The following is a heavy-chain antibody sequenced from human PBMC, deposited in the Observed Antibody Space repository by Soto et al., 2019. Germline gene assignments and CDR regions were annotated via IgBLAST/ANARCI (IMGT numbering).Heavy chain of an antibody. CDR1: GYTFTDYY. V-gene: IGHV1-2*02. J-gene: IGHJ6*02. D-gene: IGHD6-19*01. Sequence: QVQLVQSGAEVKKPGASVKVSCKASGYTFTDYYMHWVRQAPGQGLEGMGWINPNSGGINYAQKFQGRVTMTRDTSISTAYMELNRLRSDDTAVYYCARDQSPSSGWPGMDVWGQGTTVTVSS. CDR3: ARDQSPSSGWPGMDV. CDR2: INPNSGGI.